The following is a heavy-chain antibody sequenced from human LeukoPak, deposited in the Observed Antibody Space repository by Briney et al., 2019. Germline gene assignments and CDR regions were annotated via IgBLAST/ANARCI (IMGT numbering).Heavy chain of an antibody. CDR3: ARELAARLGSDY. CDR2: INPNSGGT. V-gene: IGHV1-2*06. J-gene: IGHJ4*02. CDR1: GYTFNGYY. D-gene: IGHD6-6*01. Sequence: GASVKVSCKASGYTFNGYYMHWVRQAPGQGLEWMGRINPNSGGTNYAQKFQGRVTMTRDTSISTAYMELSRLRSDDTAVYYCARELAARLGSDYWGQGTLVTVSS.